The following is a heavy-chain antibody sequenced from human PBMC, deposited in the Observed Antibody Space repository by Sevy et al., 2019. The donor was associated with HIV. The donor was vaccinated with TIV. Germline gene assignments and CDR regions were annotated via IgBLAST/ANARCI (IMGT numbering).Heavy chain of an antibody. Sequence: GGSLRLSCAASGFTFSSYWMSWVRQAPGKGLEWVANIKQDGSEKYYVYSVKGRFTISRDNAKNSLYLQMNSLRAEDTAVYYCARDYYYDSSGYLTPWGQGTLVTVSS. D-gene: IGHD3-22*01. J-gene: IGHJ5*02. V-gene: IGHV3-7*01. CDR3: ARDYYYDSSGYLTP. CDR1: GFTFSSYW. CDR2: IKQDGSEK.